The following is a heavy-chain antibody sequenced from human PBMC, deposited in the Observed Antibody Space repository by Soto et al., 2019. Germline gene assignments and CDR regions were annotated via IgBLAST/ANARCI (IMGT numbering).Heavy chain of an antibody. V-gene: IGHV4-4*07. CDR3: ARDSPIAGKVNWFDP. CDR2: IYTSGIT. D-gene: IGHD2-15*01. J-gene: IGHJ5*02. CDR1: GGSISSYY. Sequence: PSETLSLTCTVSGGSISSYYWSWVRQPAGKGLEWIGRIYTSGITNYYPSLKSRVTMSVDTSKNQFSLKLGSVTAADTAVYYCARDSPIAGKVNWFDPWGQGTLVTVSS.